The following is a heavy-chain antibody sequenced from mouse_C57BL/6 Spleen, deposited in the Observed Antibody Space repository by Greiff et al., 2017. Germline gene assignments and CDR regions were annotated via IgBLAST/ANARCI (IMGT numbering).Heavy chain of an antibody. D-gene: IGHD4-1*01. Sequence: VQLQQPGAELVKPGASVKLSCKASGYTFTSYWMHWVKQRPGQGLEWIGMIHPNRGSTTYNEKFKSKATLTVDKSSSTAYMQLSSLTSEDSAVYYCARELTGTAWCAYWGQGTLVTVSA. CDR1: GYTFTSYW. CDR2: IHPNRGST. J-gene: IGHJ3*01. CDR3: ARELTGTAWCAY. V-gene: IGHV1-64*01.